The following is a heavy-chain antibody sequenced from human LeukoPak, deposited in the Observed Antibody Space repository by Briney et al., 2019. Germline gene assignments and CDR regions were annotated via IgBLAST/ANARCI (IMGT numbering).Heavy chain of an antibody. CDR3: ASKGYSYGYVDY. CDR2: IIPIFGTA. V-gene: IGHV1-69*13. CDR1: GGTFSSYA. Sequence: EASVKVSCKASGGTFSSYAISWVRQAPGQGLEWMGGIIPIFGTANYAQKFQGRVTITADESTSTASMELSSLRSEDTAVYYCASKGYSYGYVDYWGQGTLVTVSS. J-gene: IGHJ4*02. D-gene: IGHD5-18*01.